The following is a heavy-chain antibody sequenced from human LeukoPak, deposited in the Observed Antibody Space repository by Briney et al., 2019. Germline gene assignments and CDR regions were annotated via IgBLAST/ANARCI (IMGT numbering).Heavy chain of an antibody. CDR3: ARPNTAMVLDAFDI. D-gene: IGHD5-18*01. CDR2: IYYSGST. Sequence: PSEILSLTCTVSGGSISSSSYYWGWIRQPPGKGLEWIGSIYYSGSTYYNPSLKSRVTISVDTSKNQFSLKLSSVTAADTAVYYCARPNTAMVLDAFDIWGQGTMVTVSS. CDR1: GGSISSSSYY. J-gene: IGHJ3*02. V-gene: IGHV4-39*07.